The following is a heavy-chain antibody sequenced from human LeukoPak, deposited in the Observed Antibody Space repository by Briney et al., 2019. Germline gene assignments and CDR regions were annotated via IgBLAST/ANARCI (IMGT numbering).Heavy chain of an antibody. V-gene: IGHV3-7*01. CDR1: GFTFSGAY. CDR3: ARGGSYYFDY. D-gene: IGHD1-26*01. Sequence: PAGGSLRLSCAVSGFTFSGAYLSWVRQAPGKGLEWVANIKEDGSEKYYVDSVKGRFTISRDNAKNSLYLQMNSLRDEDTAVYYCARGGSYYFDYWGQGTLVTVSS. J-gene: IGHJ4*02. CDR2: IKEDGSEK.